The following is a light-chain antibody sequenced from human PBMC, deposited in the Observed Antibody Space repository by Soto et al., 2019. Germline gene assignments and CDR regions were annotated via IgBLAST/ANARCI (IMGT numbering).Light chain of an antibody. CDR3: QKSNNWPRIT. V-gene: IGKV3D-15*01. Sequence: ESVWTQSAGTLSLSPGERVTLSCRAIQSVSSNLAWYQPKPGQAPRLLIYGAYTRATGIPARFSGSGSGTELTLTIRRLQSEDFAVYYRQKSNNWPRITLGQ. J-gene: IGKJ5*01. CDR2: GAY. CDR1: QSVSSN.